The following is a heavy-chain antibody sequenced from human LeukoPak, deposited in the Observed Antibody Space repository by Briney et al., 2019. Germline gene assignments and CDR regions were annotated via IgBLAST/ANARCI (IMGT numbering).Heavy chain of an antibody. CDR2: ISSDGGYI. CDR1: GFTFSTYS. CDR3: ARGNAPLPFDY. D-gene: IGHD2-2*01. V-gene: IGHV3-21*01. Sequence: GGSRRLSGAGSGFTFSTYSIHWVRQAPGKGLEWVSSISSDGGYIYYADSVKGRFTISRDNAKNSVYLQMKSLRAEDTAVYYCARGNAPLPFDYWGQGTLVTVSS. J-gene: IGHJ4*02.